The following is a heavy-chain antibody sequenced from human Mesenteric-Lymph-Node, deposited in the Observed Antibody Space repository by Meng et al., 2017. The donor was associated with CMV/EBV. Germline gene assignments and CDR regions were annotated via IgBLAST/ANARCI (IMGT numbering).Heavy chain of an antibody. J-gene: IGHJ4*02. D-gene: IGHD3-3*01. CDR3: AKVGLRFLEWLSIDY. CDR2: ISGSGGST. Sequence: GESLKISCAASGFTFSSYAMHWVRQAPGKGLEWVSAISGSGGSTYYADSVKGRFTISRDNSKNTLYLQMNSLRAEDTAVYYCAKVGLRFLEWLSIDYWGQGTLVTVSS. V-gene: IGHV3-23*01. CDR1: GFTFSSYA.